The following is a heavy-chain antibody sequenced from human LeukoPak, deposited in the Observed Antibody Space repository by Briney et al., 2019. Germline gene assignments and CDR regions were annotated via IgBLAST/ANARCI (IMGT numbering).Heavy chain of an antibody. J-gene: IGHJ3*02. CDR1: GASISSSNYY. CDR2: IYYSGNT. Sequence: SETLSLTCSVSGASISSSNYYWGWIRQPPGKGLEWIGTIYYSGNTYYNPSLKSRVTISVGTSKNQFSLKLSSVTAADTAVYYCARTTYSTDAFDIWGQGTMVTVSS. D-gene: IGHD2-15*01. CDR3: ARTTYSTDAFDI. V-gene: IGHV4-39*07.